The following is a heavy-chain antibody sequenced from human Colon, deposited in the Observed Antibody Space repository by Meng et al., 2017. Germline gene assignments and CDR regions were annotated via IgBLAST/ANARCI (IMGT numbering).Heavy chain of an antibody. J-gene: IGHJ5*02. D-gene: IGHD6-19*01. CDR3: VRSSGWVRTGFDP. CDR2: IGHSGIT. V-gene: IGHV4-39*01. Sequence: QPQLQESGPGPGKPSEALSPTCSVSGGSISTSGYYWGWIRQPPGKGLEWIGSIGHSGITYYTPSLKSRVTVSIDTSKSQFSLKLTSVTAADTAVYYCVRSSGWVRTGFDPWGQGTLVTVSS. CDR1: GGSISTSGYY.